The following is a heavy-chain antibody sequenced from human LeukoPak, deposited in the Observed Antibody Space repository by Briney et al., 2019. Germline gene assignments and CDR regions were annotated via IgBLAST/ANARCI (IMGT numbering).Heavy chain of an antibody. D-gene: IGHD6-6*01. J-gene: IGHJ6*02. CDR2: IRGKPSGYAT. V-gene: IGHV3-73*01. Sequence: GGSLRLSCAASGFTFSGSTMHWVRQAPGKGLEWVGRIRGKPSGYATAYAASVKGRFIISRDDSKNTAYLQMNSLKTEDTAVYYCTTTYSSSSPSGYFHGMDVWGQGTTVPVSS. CDR1: GFTFSGST. CDR3: TTTYSSSSPSGYFHGMDV.